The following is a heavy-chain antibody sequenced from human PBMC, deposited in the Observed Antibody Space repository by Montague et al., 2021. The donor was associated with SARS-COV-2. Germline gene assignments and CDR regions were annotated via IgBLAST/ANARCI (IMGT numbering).Heavy chain of an antibody. D-gene: IGHD6-13*01. Sequence: PALVKPTQTLTLTCPFSGFSLSTSGVGVGWLRQPPGKALEWLALIYVVSDKRYSPSLKSRLTSSKDTSKNQVVLTMTNMDPVDTATYYCAHRPSIAAAGTCRFDPWGQGTLVTVSS. J-gene: IGHJ5*02. CDR2: IYVVSDK. CDR3: AHRPSIAAAGTCRFDP. CDR1: GFSLSTSGVG. V-gene: IGHV2-5*02.